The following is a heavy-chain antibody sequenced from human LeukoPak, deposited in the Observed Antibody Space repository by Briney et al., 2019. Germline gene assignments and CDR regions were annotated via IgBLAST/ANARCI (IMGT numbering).Heavy chain of an antibody. CDR1: GGSISSSSYY. CDR3: ARTSCYYDSSGYCPLFAFDI. J-gene: IGHJ3*02. D-gene: IGHD3-22*01. Sequence: SETLSLTCTVSGGSISSSSYYWGWIRQPPGKGLEWIVSIYYSGSTYYNSSLKSRVTISVDTSKNQFSLKLSSVTAADTAVYYCARTSCYYDSSGYCPLFAFDIWGQGTMVTVSS. CDR2: IYYSGST. V-gene: IGHV4-39*01.